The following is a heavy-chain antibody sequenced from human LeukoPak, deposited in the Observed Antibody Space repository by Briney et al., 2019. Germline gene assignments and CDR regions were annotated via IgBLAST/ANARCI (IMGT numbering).Heavy chain of an antibody. CDR1: GGSISSYY. J-gene: IGHJ4*02. CDR2: IYTSGST. D-gene: IGHD6-19*01. CDR3: ARDDSSGWQYHFDY. V-gene: IGHV4-4*07. Sequence: SETLSLTCTVSGGSISSYYWSWIRQPAGNGLEWIGRIYTSGSTNYNPSLKSRVTMSVDTSKNQFSLKLSSVTAADTAVYYCARDDSSGWQYHFDYWGQGTLVTVSS.